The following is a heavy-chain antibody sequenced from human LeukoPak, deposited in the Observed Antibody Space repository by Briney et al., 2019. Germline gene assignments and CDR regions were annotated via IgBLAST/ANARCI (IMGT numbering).Heavy chain of an antibody. Sequence: PGGSLRLSCAASGFIFSNYAMNWVRQAPGKGLEWVSAISGSAGSTYYADSVKGRFTISRDNSKNTLYLQMNSLRAEDTAVYYCAKDGDIVVVPADKIGPPFDYWGQGTLVTVSS. CDR1: GFIFSNYA. CDR3: AKDGDIVVVPADKIGPPFDY. CDR2: ISGSAGST. J-gene: IGHJ4*02. D-gene: IGHD2-2*01. V-gene: IGHV3-23*01.